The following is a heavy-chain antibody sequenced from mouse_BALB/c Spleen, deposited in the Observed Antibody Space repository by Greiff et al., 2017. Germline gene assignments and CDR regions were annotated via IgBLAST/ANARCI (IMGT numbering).Heavy chain of an antibody. CDR1: GFTFSDYY. CDR2: ISDGGSYT. J-gene: IGHJ3*01. Sequence: EVNVVESGGGLVKPGGSLKLSCAASGFTFSDYYMYWVRQTPEKRLEWVATISDGGSYTYYPDSVKGRFTISRDNAKNNLYLQMSSLKSEDTAMYYCARDRSTGSFAYWGQGTLVTVSA. V-gene: IGHV5-4*02. CDR3: ARDRSTGSFAY. D-gene: IGHD4-1*02.